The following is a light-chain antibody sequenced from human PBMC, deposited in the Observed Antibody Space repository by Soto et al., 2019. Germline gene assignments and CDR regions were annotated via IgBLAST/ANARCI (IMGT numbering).Light chain of an antibody. V-gene: IGLV2-11*01. J-gene: IGLJ3*02. CDR2: DVS. CDR3: CSYAGDYTWV. Sequence: QSALTQPRSVSGSPGQSVTISCTGTSSDVGGYNYVSWYQQHPGKAPKLMIYDVSKRPSGVPDRFFGSKSGNTASLTISGLQGEDEADYYCCSYAGDYTWVFGGGTKLTVL. CDR1: SSDVGGYNY.